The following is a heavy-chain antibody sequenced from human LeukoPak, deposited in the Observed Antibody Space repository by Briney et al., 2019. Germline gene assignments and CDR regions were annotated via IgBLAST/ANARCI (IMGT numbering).Heavy chain of an antibody. J-gene: IGHJ3*02. V-gene: IGHV3-23*01. CDR3: AKDRGSNVVVVAATNDAFAI. Sequence: GGSLRLSCAASGFTFSSYAMSWVRQAPGKGLEWVSAISGSGGSTYYADSVKGRFTISRDNSKNTLYLQMNSLRAEDTAVYYCAKDRGSNVVVVAATNDAFAIWGQGTMVTVSS. CDR2: ISGSGGST. D-gene: IGHD2-15*01. CDR1: GFTFSSYA.